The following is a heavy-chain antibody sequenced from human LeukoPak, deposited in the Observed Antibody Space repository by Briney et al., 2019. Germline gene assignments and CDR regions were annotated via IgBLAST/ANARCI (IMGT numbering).Heavy chain of an antibody. CDR2: IIPIFGTA. D-gene: IGHD3-10*01. Sequence: ASVKVSCKASGGTFSSYAISWVRQAPGQGLEWMGGIIPIFGTANYAQKFQGRVTITVDKSTSTAYMELSSLRSEDTAVYYCAASPITMVRGVVITPHTYYYYYYMDVWGKGTTVTVSS. J-gene: IGHJ6*03. CDR1: GGTFSSYA. V-gene: IGHV1-69*06. CDR3: AASPITMVRGVVITPHTYYYYYYMDV.